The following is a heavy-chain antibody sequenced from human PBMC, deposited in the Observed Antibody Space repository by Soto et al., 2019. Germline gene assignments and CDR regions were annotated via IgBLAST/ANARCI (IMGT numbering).Heavy chain of an antibody. CDR2: INAGNGNT. J-gene: IGHJ1*01. D-gene: IGHD2-21*02. V-gene: IGHV1-3*01. CDR3: ARSIVVLTPAAY. Sequence: ASVKVSCKASGYTFTSYAMHWVRQAPGQRLEWMGWINAGNGNTKYSQKFQGRVTITRDTSASTAYMELSSLRSEDTAVYYCARSIVVLTPAAYWGQGTLVTVSS. CDR1: GYTFTSYA.